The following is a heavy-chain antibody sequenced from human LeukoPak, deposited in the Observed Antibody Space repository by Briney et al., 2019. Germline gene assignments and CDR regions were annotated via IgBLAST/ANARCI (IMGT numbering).Heavy chain of an antibody. V-gene: IGHV4-38-2*02. D-gene: IGHD2-15*01. J-gene: IGHJ4*02. CDR1: GYSISSGYY. CDR2: IYHSGST. CDR3: AGICGVAATPFDY. Sequence: SETLSLTCTVSGYSISSGYYWGWIRQPPGKGLEWIGSIYHSGSTYYNPSLKSRVTISVDTSKNQFSLKPSSVTAADTAVYYCAGICGVAATPFDYWGQGTLVTVSS.